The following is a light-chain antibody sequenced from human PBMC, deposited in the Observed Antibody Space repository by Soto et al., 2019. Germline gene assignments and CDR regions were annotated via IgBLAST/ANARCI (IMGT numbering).Light chain of an antibody. Sequence: EIVLTQSPGTLSLSPGERATLSCRASQSISSNYLAWYQQTPGQAPRLLIYDASSRAAGNPDRFSGSGSGTAFTLTISRLEPEDFGVYYCQQYGGSPRTFGQGTKVEIK. V-gene: IGKV3-20*01. J-gene: IGKJ1*01. CDR3: QQYGGSPRT. CDR1: QSISSNY. CDR2: DAS.